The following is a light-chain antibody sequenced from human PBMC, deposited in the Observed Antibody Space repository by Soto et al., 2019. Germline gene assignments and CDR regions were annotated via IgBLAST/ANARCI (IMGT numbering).Light chain of an antibody. V-gene: IGKV1-39*01. CDR3: QQANSFPIT. J-gene: IGKJ5*01. CDR1: QSIGRN. Sequence: DIHMTQSPASLSASLGDRVTISCRASQSIGRNLNWYQQKAGKAPTLLMFTSSNLQSGVPSRFSGSGSGTDFTLTISSVQPEDFATYRCQQANSFPITFGQGTRLEIK. CDR2: TSS.